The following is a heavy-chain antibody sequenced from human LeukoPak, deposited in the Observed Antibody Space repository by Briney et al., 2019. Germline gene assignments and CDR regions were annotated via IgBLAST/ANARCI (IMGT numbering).Heavy chain of an antibody. Sequence: PGGSLRLSCAASGFTFSSYAMHWVRQAPGKGLEWVAVISYDGSNKYYADSVKGRFTISRVNSKNTLYLQMNSLRAEDTAVYYCAKGGELTSYYFDYWGQGTLVTVSS. J-gene: IGHJ4*02. V-gene: IGHV3-30*04. CDR2: ISYDGSNK. CDR1: GFTFSSYA. CDR3: AKGGELTSYYFDY. D-gene: IGHD3-10*01.